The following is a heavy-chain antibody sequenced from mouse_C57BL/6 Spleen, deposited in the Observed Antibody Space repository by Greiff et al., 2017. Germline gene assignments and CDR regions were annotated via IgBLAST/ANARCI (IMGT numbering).Heavy chain of an antibody. J-gene: IGHJ2*01. Sequence: EVKVVESGPELVKPGASVKIPCKASGYTFTDYNMDWVKQSHGKSLEWIGDINPNNGGTSYNQKFKGNATLTVDKSSSTAYMELRSLTSEDTAVYYCARSIYYGSSYDYFDDWGQGTTLTVAS. CDR2: INPNNGGT. V-gene: IGHV1-18*01. CDR1: GYTFTDYN. CDR3: ARSIYYGSSYDYFDD. D-gene: IGHD1-1*01.